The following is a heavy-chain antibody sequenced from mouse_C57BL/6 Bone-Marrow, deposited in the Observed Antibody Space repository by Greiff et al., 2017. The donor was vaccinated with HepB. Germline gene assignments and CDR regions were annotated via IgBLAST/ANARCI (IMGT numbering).Heavy chain of an antibody. CDR1: GYSFTGYF. D-gene: IGHD1-1*01. J-gene: IGHJ1*03. CDR3: ARREGYYGSSYWYFDV. Sequence: EVKLMESGPELVKPGDSVKISCKASGYSFTGYFMNWVMQSHGKSLEWIGRINPYNGDTFYNQKFKGKATLTVDKSSSTAHMELRSLTSEDSAVYYCARREGYYGSSYWYFDVWGTGTTVTVSS. CDR2: INPYNGDT. V-gene: IGHV1-20*01.